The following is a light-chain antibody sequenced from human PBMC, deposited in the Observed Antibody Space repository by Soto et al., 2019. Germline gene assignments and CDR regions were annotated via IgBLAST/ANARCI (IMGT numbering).Light chain of an antibody. Sequence: EIVLTQSPATLSLSPGERATLSCRASQSVSSYLAWYQQKPGQAPRLLTYDASNRATGIPARFSGSGSGTDFTLTISSLEPGDFAVYYCQQRSNLLTFGGGTKVDIK. V-gene: IGKV3-11*01. CDR1: QSVSSY. CDR2: DAS. J-gene: IGKJ4*01. CDR3: QQRSNLLT.